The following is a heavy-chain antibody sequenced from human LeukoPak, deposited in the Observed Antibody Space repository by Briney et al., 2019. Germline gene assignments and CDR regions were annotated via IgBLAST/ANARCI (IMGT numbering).Heavy chain of an antibody. J-gene: IGHJ6*03. D-gene: IGHD3-3*01. CDR2: IYPGDSDT. CDR3: ARGRYDFWSGYYYYYYMDV. Sequence: PGESLKISCKGSGYSFTSYWIGWVRQMPGKGLEWMGIIYPGDSDTRYSPSFQGQVTISADKSISTAYLQWSSLKASGTAMYYCARGRYDFWSGYYYYYYMDVWGKGTTVTVSS. V-gene: IGHV5-51*01. CDR1: GYSFTSYW.